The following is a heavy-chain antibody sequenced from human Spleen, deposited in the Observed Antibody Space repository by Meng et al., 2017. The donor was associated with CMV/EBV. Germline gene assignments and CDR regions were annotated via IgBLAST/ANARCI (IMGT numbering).Heavy chain of an antibody. CDR1: GASIRSSY. D-gene: IGHD5-18*01. V-gene: IGHV4-59*01. CDR3: ARVGSRGYGFYLDS. CDR2: IYYSGST. J-gene: IGHJ4*02. Sequence: SETLSLTCTVSGASIRSSYWSWIRQPPGKGLEWIGYIYYSGSTNYNPSLESRVTISVDTSKKQFSLNLISVTAADTAVYYCARVGSRGYGFYLDSWGQGTLVTVSS.